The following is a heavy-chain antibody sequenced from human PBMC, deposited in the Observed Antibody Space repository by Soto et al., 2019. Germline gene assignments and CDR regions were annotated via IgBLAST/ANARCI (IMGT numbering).Heavy chain of an antibody. CDR3: ARMDYYDSSGYRYWYFDL. D-gene: IGHD3-22*01. CDR1: GFSLSNARMG. Sequence: QVTLKESGLVLVKPTETLTLTCTVSGFSLSNARMGVSWIRQPPGKALEWLAHIFSNDEKSYSTSLKSRLTISKDTSKSQVVLTMTNMDPVDTATYYCARMDYYDSSGYRYWYFDLWGRGTLVTVSS. V-gene: IGHV2-26*01. J-gene: IGHJ2*01. CDR2: IFSNDEK.